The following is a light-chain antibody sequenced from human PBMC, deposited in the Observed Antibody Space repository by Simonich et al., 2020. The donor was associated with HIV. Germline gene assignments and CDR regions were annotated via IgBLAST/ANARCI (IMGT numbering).Light chain of an antibody. CDR3: SSYTSSSTWV. V-gene: IGLV2-14*03. CDR2: DVS. CDR1: SSYVGDYNY. Sequence: QSALTQPASVSGSPGQSITISCTGTSSYVGDYNYVSWYQQHPGKAPKLWIYDVSMRPSGVSNRFAGSKSGNTASLTISGLQAEDESDYYCSSYTSSSTWVFGGGTKLTVL. J-gene: IGLJ3*02.